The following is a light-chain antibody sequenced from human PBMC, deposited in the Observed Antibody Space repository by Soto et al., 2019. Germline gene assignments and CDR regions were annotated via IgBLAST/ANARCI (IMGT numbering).Light chain of an antibody. CDR1: QGISKY. CDR2: ATS. J-gene: IGKJ2*01. V-gene: IGKV1-16*02. CDR3: QQYDSYPRT. Sequence: DIQMTQSPSSLSASVGDRVTITCRASQGISKYVAWFQQIPGKAPKSLIYATSRVQSGVPSKFSGSGSGTDFNLTISSLQPEDFATYYCQQYDSYPRTFGQGTRLVMK.